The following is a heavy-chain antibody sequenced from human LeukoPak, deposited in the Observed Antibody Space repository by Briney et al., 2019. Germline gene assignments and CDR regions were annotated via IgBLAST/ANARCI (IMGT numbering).Heavy chain of an antibody. D-gene: IGHD3-22*01. V-gene: IGHV3-23*01. J-gene: IGHJ4*02. CDR2: ISASATNT. CDR3: AKNTVRSGYYFDY. CDR1: GFTFSSYA. Sequence: GGSLRLSCAASGFTFSSYAMSWVRQAPGKGLEWVSAISASATNTYYADSVKGRFTISRDNSKNTLYPQLSSLTAEDTALYFCAKNTVRSGYYFDYWGQGTLVTVSS.